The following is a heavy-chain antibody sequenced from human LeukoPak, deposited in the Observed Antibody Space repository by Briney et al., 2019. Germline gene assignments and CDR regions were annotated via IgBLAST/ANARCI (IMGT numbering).Heavy chain of an antibody. V-gene: IGHV4-30-4*01. Sequence: SQTLSLTCTVSGGSISSDDYYWSWIRQPPGKGLEWIGYIYCSGSTYYNPSLKSRVTISVDTSKNQFSLKLSSVTAADTAVYYCARVLAGHNWFDPWGQGTLVTVSS. J-gene: IGHJ5*02. CDR3: ARVLAGHNWFDP. CDR1: GGSISSDDYY. CDR2: IYCSGST. D-gene: IGHD3-3*01.